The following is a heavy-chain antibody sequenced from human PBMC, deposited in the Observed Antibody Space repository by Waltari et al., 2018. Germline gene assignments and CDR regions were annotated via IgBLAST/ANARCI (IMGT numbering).Heavy chain of an antibody. CDR1: GGTFSSYA. Sequence: QVQLVQSGAEVKKPGSSVKVSCKASGGTFSSYAISWVRQAPGQGLEWMGRIIPIFGTANYAQKFQGRVTITADKSTSTAYMELSSLRSEDTAVYYCAMGVIPSLTPYYYYGMDVWGQGTTVTVSS. V-gene: IGHV1-69*08. D-gene: IGHD3-10*01. CDR2: IIPIFGTA. CDR3: AMGVIPSLTPYYYYGMDV. J-gene: IGHJ6*02.